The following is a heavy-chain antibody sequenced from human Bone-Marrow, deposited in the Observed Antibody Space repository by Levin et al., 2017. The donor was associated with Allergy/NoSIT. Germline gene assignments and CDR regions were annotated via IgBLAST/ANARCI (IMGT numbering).Heavy chain of an antibody. V-gene: IGHV3-20*01. CDR2: INWNGGST. D-gene: IGHD2-2*01. CDR3: ARSCSSPSCADWFDP. Sequence: GGSLRLSCAASGFTFDDYGMSWVRQAPGKGLEWVSGINWNGGSTGYADSVKGRFTISRDNAKNSLYLQMNSLRAEDTALYHCARSCSSPSCADWFDPWGQGTLVTVSS. J-gene: IGHJ5*02. CDR1: GFTFDDYG.